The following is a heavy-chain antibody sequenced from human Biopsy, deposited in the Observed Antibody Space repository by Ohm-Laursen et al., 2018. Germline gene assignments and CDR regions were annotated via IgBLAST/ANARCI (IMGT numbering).Heavy chain of an antibody. V-gene: IGHV1-2*02. CDR1: SYTFTDYN. Sequence: AATVKISCKASSYTFTDYNIHWMRQAPGQGLEWLGYINCKTGATNYAQKFQGTVTMTRDTSISTAYLALGSLRSADTAIYYCARDPLNGHKHFDYWGQGSLVTV. CDR3: ARDPLNGHKHFDY. CDR2: INCKTGAT. J-gene: IGHJ4*02. D-gene: IGHD2-8*01.